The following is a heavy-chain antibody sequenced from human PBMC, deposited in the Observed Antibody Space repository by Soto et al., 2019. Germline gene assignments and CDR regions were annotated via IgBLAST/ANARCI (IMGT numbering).Heavy chain of an antibody. CDR3: ARDPIANYGSGSYYHY. Sequence: ASVKVSCKASGGTFGSYTISWVRQAPGQGLEWMGRIIPILGIANYAQKFQGRVTITADKSTSTAYMELSSLRSEDTAVYYCARDPIANYGSGSYYHYWGQGTLVTVSS. J-gene: IGHJ4*02. V-gene: IGHV1-69*04. D-gene: IGHD3-10*01. CDR1: GGTFGSYT. CDR2: IIPILGIA.